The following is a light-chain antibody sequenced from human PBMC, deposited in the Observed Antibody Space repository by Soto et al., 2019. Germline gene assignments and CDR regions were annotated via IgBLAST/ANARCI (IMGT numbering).Light chain of an antibody. CDR2: DAS. CDR1: QSVKRN. V-gene: IGKV3-15*01. J-gene: IGKJ4*01. Sequence: EIVMTQSPATMSVSPGERATLSCRASQSVKRNLAWYQQKPGQTPRLLIYDASSRATGIPARFSGSGSGTDFTLTISRLQSEDFAVYYCQQYNNWPLTFGGGTNVEIK. CDR3: QQYNNWPLT.